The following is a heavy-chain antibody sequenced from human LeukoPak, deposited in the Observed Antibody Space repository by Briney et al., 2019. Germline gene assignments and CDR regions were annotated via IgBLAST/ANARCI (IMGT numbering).Heavy chain of an antibody. V-gene: IGHV1-2*02. CDR3: ARLLRFLEWPQSFDI. J-gene: IGHJ3*02. D-gene: IGHD3-3*01. CDR1: GYPFTGYY. CDR2: VNPRNGGT. Sequence: ASVKVSCKASGYPFTGYYVHWVRQAPGHGLEWMGWVNPRNGGTHSAQKFQGRVSMTGDTSITTAYMELSSLTSDDTAVYYCARLLRFLEWPQSFDIWGQGTMVTVSS.